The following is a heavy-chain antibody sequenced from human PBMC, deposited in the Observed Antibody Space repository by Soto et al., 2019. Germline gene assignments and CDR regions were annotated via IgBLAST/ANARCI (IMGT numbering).Heavy chain of an antibody. V-gene: IGHV1-18*01. CDR2: ISAYNGNT. J-gene: IGHJ5*02. Sequence: SAKVSCKASCYSFTSYGISWVRQAPGQGLEWMGWISAYNGNTNYARKLQGRVTMTTDTSTSTAYMELRSLRSDDTAVYYCARDPSIAAANWFDPWGQGTLVTVSS. D-gene: IGHD6-6*01. CDR3: ARDPSIAAANWFDP. CDR1: CYSFTSYG.